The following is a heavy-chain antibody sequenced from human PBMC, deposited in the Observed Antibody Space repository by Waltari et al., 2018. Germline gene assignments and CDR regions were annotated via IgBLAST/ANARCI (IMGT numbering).Heavy chain of an antibody. CDR3: ARISGSTRGDAFDI. J-gene: IGHJ3*02. CDR1: GFTFSSYE. D-gene: IGHD1-26*01. CDR2: ISSSGSTI. Sequence: EVQLVESGGGLVQPGGSLRLSCAASGFTFSSYEMNWVHQAPGKGLEWVSYISSSGSTIYYADSVKGRFTISRDNAKNSLYLQMNSLRAEDTAVYYCARISGSTRGDAFDIWGQGTMVTVSS. V-gene: IGHV3-48*03.